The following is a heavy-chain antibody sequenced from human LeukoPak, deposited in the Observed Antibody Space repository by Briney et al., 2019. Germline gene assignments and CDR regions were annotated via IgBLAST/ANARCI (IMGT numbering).Heavy chain of an antibody. CDR1: GYTFTGYY. V-gene: IGHV1-2*02. D-gene: IGHD3-22*01. CDR3: ASSITMIVVVTPAPNFDY. Sequence: ASVKVSCKASGYTFTGYYMHWVRQAPGQGLEWMGWINPNSGGTNYAQKFQGRVTMTRDTSISTAYMELSRLRSDDTAVYYCASSITMIVVVTPAPNFDYWGQGTLVTVSS. J-gene: IGHJ4*02. CDR2: INPNSGGT.